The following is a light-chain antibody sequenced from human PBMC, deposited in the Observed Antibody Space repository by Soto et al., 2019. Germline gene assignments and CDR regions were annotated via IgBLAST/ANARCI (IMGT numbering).Light chain of an antibody. CDR3: GADHGSGSNFVL. V-gene: IGLV9-49*01. Sequence: QSVLTQPPSASASLGASVTLTCTLSSGYSNYKVDWYQQRPGKGPRFVMRVGTGGIVGSKGDGIPDRFSVLGSGLNRYLTIKNIQEEDESDYHCGADHGSGSNFVLFGGGTKVTVL. CDR1: SGYSNYK. CDR2: VGTGGIVG. J-gene: IGLJ2*01.